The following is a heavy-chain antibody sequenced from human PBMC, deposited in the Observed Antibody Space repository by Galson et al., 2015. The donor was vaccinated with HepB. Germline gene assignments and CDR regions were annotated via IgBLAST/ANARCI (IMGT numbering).Heavy chain of an antibody. Sequence: SVKVSCKASGYTFTSYGISWVRQAPGQGLEWTGWISAYNGNTNYAQKLQGRVTMTTDTSTSTAYMELRSLRSDDTAVYYCARVSYYYDSSGYYYWGQGTLVTVSS. J-gene: IGHJ4*02. V-gene: IGHV1-18*04. D-gene: IGHD3-22*01. CDR1: GYTFTSYG. CDR3: ARVSYYYDSSGYYY. CDR2: ISAYNGNT.